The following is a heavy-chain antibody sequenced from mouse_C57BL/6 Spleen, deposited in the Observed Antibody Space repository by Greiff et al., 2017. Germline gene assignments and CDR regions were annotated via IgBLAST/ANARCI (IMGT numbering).Heavy chain of an antibody. CDR1: GFNIKDDY. V-gene: IGHV14-4*01. J-gene: IGHJ4*01. CDR2: IDPENGDT. Sequence: EVQLQQSGAELVRPGASVKLSCTASGFNIKDDYMHWVKQRPEQGLEWIGWIDPENGDTEYASKFQGKATITADTSSNTAYLQLSSLTSEDTAVYYCTGDSGPYYAMDYWGQGTSVTVSS. CDR3: TGDSGPYYAMDY.